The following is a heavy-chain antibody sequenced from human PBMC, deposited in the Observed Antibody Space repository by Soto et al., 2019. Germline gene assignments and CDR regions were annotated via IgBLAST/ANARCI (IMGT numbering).Heavy chain of an antibody. D-gene: IGHD3-10*01. V-gene: IGHV3-33*01. CDR2: IWYDGSNK. CDR1: GFTFSSYG. J-gene: IGHJ4*02. Sequence: QVQLVESGGGVVQPGMSLRLSCAASGFTFSSYGMHWVRQAPGKGLEWVAVIWYDGSNKYYADSVKGRFTFSRDNSKNTLYLQMNRLRAEDTAVYYCARDWPPYGSGRATGFDYWGQGTLVTVSS. CDR3: ARDWPPYGSGRATGFDY.